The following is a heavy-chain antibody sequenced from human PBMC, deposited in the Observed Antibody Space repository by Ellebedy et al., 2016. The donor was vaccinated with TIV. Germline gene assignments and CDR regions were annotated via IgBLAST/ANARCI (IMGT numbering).Heavy chain of an antibody. CDR1: GGIFSSHG. D-gene: IGHD6-13*01. CDR3: ARVGFYSNSWQFYFDS. J-gene: IGHJ4*02. Sequence: SVKVSCKASGGIFSSHGIRWVRQAPGQGLEWMGGIIPIFGTANYAQRFQGRVTITADEFTSTAYMELSSLISEDTAVYYCARVGFYSNSWQFYFDSWGQGTLVTVSS. V-gene: IGHV1-69*13. CDR2: IIPIFGTA.